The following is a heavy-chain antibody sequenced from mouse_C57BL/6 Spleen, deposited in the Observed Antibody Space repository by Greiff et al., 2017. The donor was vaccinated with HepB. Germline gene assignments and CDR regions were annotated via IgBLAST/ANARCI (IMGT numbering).Heavy chain of an antibody. D-gene: IGHD1-1*02. Sequence: EVQFQESGGGLVQPKGSLKLSCAASGFSFNTYAMNWVRQAPGKGLEWVARIRSKSNNYATYYADSVKDRFTISRDDSESMLYLQMNNLKTEDTAMYYCVGGINYFDYWGQGTTLTVSS. CDR1: GFSFNTYA. V-gene: IGHV10-1*01. CDR2: IRSKSNNYAT. CDR3: VGGINYFDY. J-gene: IGHJ2*01.